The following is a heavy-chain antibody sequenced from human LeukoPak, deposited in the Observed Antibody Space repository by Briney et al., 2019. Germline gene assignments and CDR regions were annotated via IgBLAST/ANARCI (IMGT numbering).Heavy chain of an antibody. CDR1: GFTVSSNY. Sequence: GGSLRLSCAASGFTVSSNYMSWVPQAPGKGLEWVSVIYSGGSTYYAASVKGRFTISRDNSKNTLYLQMNSLGAEDTAVYYCARDQAHYYGSGSYKFYYYYGMDVWGQGTTVTVSS. CDR3: ARDQAHYYGSGSYKFYYYYGMDV. J-gene: IGHJ6*02. CDR2: IYSGGST. V-gene: IGHV3-66*01. D-gene: IGHD3-10*01.